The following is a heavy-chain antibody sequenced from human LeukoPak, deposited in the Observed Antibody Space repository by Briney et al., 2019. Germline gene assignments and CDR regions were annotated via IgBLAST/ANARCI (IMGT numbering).Heavy chain of an antibody. CDR3: ARATGDPPVAFDI. J-gene: IGHJ3*02. D-gene: IGHD7-27*01. V-gene: IGHV3-30*02. CDR1: GFTFSSYG. Sequence: GGSLRLSCAASGFTFSSYGMHWVRQAPGKGLEWVAFIRYDGSNKYYADSVRGRFTISRDNSQKTLYLQMNSLRSEDTAVYYCARATGDPPVAFDIWGQGTMVTVSS. CDR2: IRYDGSNK.